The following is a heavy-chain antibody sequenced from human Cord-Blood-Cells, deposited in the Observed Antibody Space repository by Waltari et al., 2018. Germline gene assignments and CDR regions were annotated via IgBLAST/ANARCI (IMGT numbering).Heavy chain of an antibody. J-gene: IGHJ5*02. CDR1: GGPFSSDA. CDR2: INPSFGTA. CDR3: ARMADWNYWFDP. Sequence: QVQLVQSGAEVKKPGSSVKVSCKASGGPFSSDAISWVRQAPGQGLEWMGGINPSFGTANYAQKFQGRVTITADESTSTAYMELSSLRSEDTAVYYCARMADWNYWFDPWGQGTLVTVSS. V-gene: IGHV1-69*01. D-gene: IGHD1-7*01.